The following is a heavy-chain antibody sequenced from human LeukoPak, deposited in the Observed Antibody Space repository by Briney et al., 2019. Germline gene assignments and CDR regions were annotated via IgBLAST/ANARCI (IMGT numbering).Heavy chain of an antibody. CDR1: GFTFSNYS. V-gene: IGHV3-21*01. Sequence: GGSLRLSCAASGFTFSNYSMNWVRQTPGKGLEWVSSISSSSSYIYYADSVKGRFTISRDNAKNSLYLQMNSLRAEDTAVYYCARDISATALSWGQGTLVTVSS. CDR2: ISSSSSYI. CDR3: ARDISATALS. J-gene: IGHJ1*01. D-gene: IGHD5-24*01.